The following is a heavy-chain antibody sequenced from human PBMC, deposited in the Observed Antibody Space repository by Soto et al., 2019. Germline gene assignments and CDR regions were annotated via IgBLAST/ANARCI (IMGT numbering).Heavy chain of an antibody. V-gene: IGHV3-30-3*01. J-gene: IGHJ6*02. Sequence: WSLRLSCAASGFSFSRHGMHWVRQAPGKGLEWVAVISYDGSNQDYADSVKGRFSISRDNSKNTVYLQMNSLRVEDSAVYYCARDRRSTYYYYGMDLWGQGTTVTVSS. CDR3: ARDRRSTYYYYGMDL. CDR1: GFSFSRHG. D-gene: IGHD2-2*01. CDR2: ISYDGSNQ.